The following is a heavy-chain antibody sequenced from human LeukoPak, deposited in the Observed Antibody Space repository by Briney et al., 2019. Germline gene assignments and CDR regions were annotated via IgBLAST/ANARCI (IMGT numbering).Heavy chain of an antibody. Sequence: PSETLSLTCTVSGYSLSSGYYWGWIRPPPGKGLEWIGSIYHSGSTYYNPSLKSRVTISVDTSKNQFSLKLSSVTAADTAVYYCARGLGGFGELSPWFDPWGQGTLVTVSS. CDR3: ARGLGGFGELSPWFDP. CDR1: GYSLSSGYY. V-gene: IGHV4-38-2*02. CDR2: IYHSGST. J-gene: IGHJ5*02. D-gene: IGHD3-10*01.